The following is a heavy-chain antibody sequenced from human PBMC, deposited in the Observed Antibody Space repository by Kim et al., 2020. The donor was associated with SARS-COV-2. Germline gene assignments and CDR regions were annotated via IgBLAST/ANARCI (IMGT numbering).Heavy chain of an antibody. Sequence: SETLSLTCTVSGGSISSSSYYWGWIRQPPGKGLEWIGSIYYSGITYYNPSLKSRVTISVDTSKNQFSLKLSSVTAADTAVYYCASYDSSGSPLGDAFDIWGQGTMVTVSS. CDR1: GGSISSSSYY. J-gene: IGHJ3*02. D-gene: IGHD3-22*01. CDR3: ASYDSSGSPLGDAFDI. CDR2: IYYSGIT. V-gene: IGHV4-39*01.